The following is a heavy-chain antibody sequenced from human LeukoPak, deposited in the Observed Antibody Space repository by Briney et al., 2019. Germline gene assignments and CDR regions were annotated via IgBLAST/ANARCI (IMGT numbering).Heavy chain of an antibody. CDR3: AKDRQSQQESLRAAAYFDY. D-gene: IGHD2-2*01. CDR2: IRYDGSNK. CDR1: GFTFSSYG. J-gene: IGHJ4*02. V-gene: IGHV3-30*02. Sequence: GGSLRLSCAASGFTFSSYGMHWVRQAPGKGLEWVAFIRYDGSNKYYADSVKGRFTISRDNSKNTLYLQMNSLRAEDTAVYYCAKDRQSQQESLRAAAYFDYWGQGTLVTVSS.